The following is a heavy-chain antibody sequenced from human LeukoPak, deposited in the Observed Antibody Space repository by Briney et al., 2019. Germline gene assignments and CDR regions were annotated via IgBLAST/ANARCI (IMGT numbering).Heavy chain of an antibody. D-gene: IGHD6-13*01. CDR2: ISRSSSTI. Sequence: GGSLRLSCAASGFTFSSYSMNWVRQAPGKGLEWVSYISRSSSTIYYADSVKGRFTISRDNAKNSLYLQMNSLRAEDTAVYYCASQYSSSWSLPLDIFDIGGPGTMVTVSS. V-gene: IGHV3-48*01. CDR1: GFTFSSYS. CDR3: ASQYSSSWSLPLDIFDI. J-gene: IGHJ3*02.